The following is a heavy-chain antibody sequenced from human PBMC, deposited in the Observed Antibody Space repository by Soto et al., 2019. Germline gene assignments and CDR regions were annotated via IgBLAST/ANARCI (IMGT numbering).Heavy chain of an antibody. CDR2: IYSDGTI. CDR1: GLIVSSNY. Sequence: PGGSLRLSCAASGLIVSSNYMSWVRQAPGKGLEWVSVIYSDGTIYYADSVKGRFTISRDNSKNTLYLQVNSLRVEDTAVYYCTSQTRAHMDVWGKGTTVTVSS. CDR3: TSQTRAHMDV. V-gene: IGHV3-66*04. D-gene: IGHD3-10*01. J-gene: IGHJ6*03.